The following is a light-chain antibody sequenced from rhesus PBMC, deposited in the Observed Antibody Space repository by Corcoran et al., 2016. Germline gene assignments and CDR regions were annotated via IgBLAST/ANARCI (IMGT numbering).Light chain of an antibody. CDR2: AAS. CDR3: QHVYGLLT. CDR1: QGISNN. V-gene: IGKV1-25*02. Sequence: DIQMTQSPSSLSASVGDTVTITCQASQGISNNVAWYQQKPGKVPKLLINAASTLQSGGPSRCSGSGSGTDFTLTISSLQPEAFATSYCQHVYGLLTFVGGTQVELK. J-gene: IGKJ4*01.